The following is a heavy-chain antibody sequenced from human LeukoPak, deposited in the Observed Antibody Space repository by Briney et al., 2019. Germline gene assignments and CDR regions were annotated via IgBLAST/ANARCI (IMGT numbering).Heavy chain of an antibody. CDR1: GGSITSDIFY. V-gene: IGHV4-31*03. CDR3: GKVGGNSNS. D-gene: IGHD4-23*01. J-gene: IGHJ5*02. CDR2: IHNSRGT. Sequence: PSETRSLTCTVSGGSITSDIFYWNWIRQHPGKGLEWIGSIHNSRGTSYNPSLESRLTISVDTSENQFFLKMSYVTAAGTAMYYCGKVGGNSNSWGQGTLVTVSS.